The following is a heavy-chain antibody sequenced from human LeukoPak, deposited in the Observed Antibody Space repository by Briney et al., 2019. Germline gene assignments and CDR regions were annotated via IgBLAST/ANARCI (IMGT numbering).Heavy chain of an antibody. D-gene: IGHD5-18*01. CDR1: GFTFNGYC. CDR3: ASGQEEYSFGPWYYYYMDV. Sequence: PGGSLRLSCAASGFTFNGYCMSWVRQAPGKGLEWVSYISSSGSTIYYADSVKGRFTISRDNAKNSLYLQMNSLRAEDTAVYYCASGQEEYSFGPWYYYYMDVWGKGTTVTVSS. J-gene: IGHJ6*03. CDR2: ISSSGSTI. V-gene: IGHV3-11*04.